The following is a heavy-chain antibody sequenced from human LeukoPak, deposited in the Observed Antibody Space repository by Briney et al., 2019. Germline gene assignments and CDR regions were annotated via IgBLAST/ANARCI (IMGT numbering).Heavy chain of an antibody. CDR3: AREGPVPGTGLFDY. D-gene: IGHD1-7*01. CDR1: GFTFSSYG. V-gene: IGHV3-33*01. J-gene: IGHJ4*02. Sequence: GRSLRLSCAASGFTFSSYGMHWVRQAQGKRLEWVAVIWSDATTKYYADSVKGRFTISRDNSENTLYLQMNSLRAEDSAVYYCAREGPVPGTGLFDYWGQGALVTVPS. CDR2: IWSDATTK.